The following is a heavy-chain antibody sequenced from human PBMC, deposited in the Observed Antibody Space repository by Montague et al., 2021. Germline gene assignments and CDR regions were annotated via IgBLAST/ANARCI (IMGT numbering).Heavy chain of an antibody. V-gene: IGHV4-4*09. CDR2: FAQSVASGASGST. J-gene: IGHJ4*02. CDR3: ARGEGVVPAARFDF. Sequence: SETLSLTCAVSGGSIGTYYWTWIRQSPGKGLEYIGYFAQSVASGASGSTNYHPSLRGRVTVSVDSSKNQVSLKMTSVTATDTGVYYCARGEGVVPAARFDFWGRGAPVTVSS. D-gene: IGHD3-16*01. CDR1: GGSIGTYY.